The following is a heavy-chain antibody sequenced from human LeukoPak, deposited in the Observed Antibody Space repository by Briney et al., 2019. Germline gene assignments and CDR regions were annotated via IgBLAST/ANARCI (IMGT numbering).Heavy chain of an antibody. CDR1: GYSISSGYY. CDR3: VRHEAGHGGYSDF. V-gene: IGHV4-38-2*01. CDR2: ISHSGLT. D-gene: IGHD4-23*01. Sequence: SETLSLTCSVSGYSISSGYYWAWIRPPPGKGPEWIGSISHSGLTYYNPSLQSRVSISVDTSKNQFSLRLSSVTAADTAVYFGVRHEAGHGGYSDFWGQGTLVTVSS. J-gene: IGHJ4*02.